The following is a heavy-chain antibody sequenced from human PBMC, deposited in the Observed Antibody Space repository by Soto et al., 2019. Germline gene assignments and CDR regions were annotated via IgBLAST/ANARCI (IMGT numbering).Heavy chain of an antibody. D-gene: IGHD5-18*01. CDR2: ISAYNGNT. CDR1: GYTFTSYG. V-gene: IGHV1-18*01. J-gene: IGHJ6*02. CDR3: ARVRGYSYGTNYYYYSGMDV. Sequence: ASVKVSCKASGYTFTSYGISWVRQAPGQGLEWMGWISAYNGNTNYAKKLQGRVTRTTDTSTSTAYMELRSLRSDDTAVYYCARVRGYSYGTNYYYYSGMDVWGQGTTVTFSS.